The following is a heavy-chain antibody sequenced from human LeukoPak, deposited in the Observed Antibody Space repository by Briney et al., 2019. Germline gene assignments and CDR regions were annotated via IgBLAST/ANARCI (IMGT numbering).Heavy chain of an antibody. D-gene: IGHD5-24*01. CDR2: ISSSSSYI. V-gene: IGHV3-21*01. CDR3: ARVGEKAFHLWPEIDY. J-gene: IGHJ4*02. Sequence: GGSLRLSCAASGFTFSTYSMNWVRQAPGKGLEWVSSISSSSSYIYYADSVRGRFTISRDNAKKSLYLQMNSLRAEDTAVYYCARVGEKAFHLWPEIDYWGQGTLVTVSS. CDR1: GFTFSTYS.